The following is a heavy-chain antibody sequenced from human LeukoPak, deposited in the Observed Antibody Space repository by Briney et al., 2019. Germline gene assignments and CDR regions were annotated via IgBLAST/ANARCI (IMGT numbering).Heavy chain of an antibody. V-gene: IGHV4-34*01. CDR2: INHSGST. J-gene: IGHJ6*02. CDR1: GFTFSSYA. Sequence: GSLRLSCAVSGFTFSSYAMSWVRQAPGKGLEWIGEINHSGSTNYNPSLKSRVTISVDTSKNQFSLKLSSVTAADTAVYYCARKGVYYDSSVGYYYYGMDVWGQGTTVTVSS. CDR3: ARKGVYYDSSVGYYYYGMDV. D-gene: IGHD3-22*01.